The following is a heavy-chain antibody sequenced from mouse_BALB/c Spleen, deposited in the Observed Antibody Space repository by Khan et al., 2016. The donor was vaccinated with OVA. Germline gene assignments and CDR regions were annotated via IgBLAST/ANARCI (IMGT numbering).Heavy chain of an antibody. D-gene: IGHD2-3*01. CDR2: ISSGGSYT. V-gene: IGHV5-6*01. CDR3: ARQPGYYEGSAMDY. CDR1: GFTFSSYG. J-gene: IGHJ4*01. Sequence: EVALVESGGDLVKPGGSLKLPCPASGFTFSSYGMSWVRQTPDKRLEWVAAISSGGSYTYYPDSLKGRFTISRDNAKNTLYLQMSSLKSEDTAMYYCARQPGYYEGSAMDYWGQGTSVTVSS.